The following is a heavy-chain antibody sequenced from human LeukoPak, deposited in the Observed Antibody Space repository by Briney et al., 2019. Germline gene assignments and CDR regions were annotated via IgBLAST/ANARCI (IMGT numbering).Heavy chain of an antibody. CDR2: ISYDGSNK. CDR3: ANDHSSVYSSGWYSLFSSVWFDY. V-gene: IGHV3-30-3*02. D-gene: IGHD6-19*01. J-gene: IGHJ4*02. CDR1: GFTFSSYA. Sequence: GGSLRLSCAASGFTFSSYAMHWVRQAPGKGLEWVAVISYDGSNKYYADSVKGRFTISRDNSKNTLYLQMNSLRAEDTAVYYCANDHSSVYSSGWYSLFSSVWFDYWGQGTLVTVSS.